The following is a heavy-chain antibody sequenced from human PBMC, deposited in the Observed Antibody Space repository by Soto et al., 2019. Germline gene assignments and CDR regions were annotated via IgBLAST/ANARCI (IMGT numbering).Heavy chain of an antibody. D-gene: IGHD3-16*01. CDR3: ARDLAVSWFDP. CDR2: IKQDGSEK. Sequence: LRLSCAASGFTFSSYWMSWVRQAPGKGLEWVANIKQDGSEKYYVDSVKGRFTTSRDNAKNSLYLQMNSLRAEDTAVYYCARDLAVSWFDPWGQGTLVTVSS. CDR1: GFTFSSYW. V-gene: IGHV3-7*03. J-gene: IGHJ5*02.